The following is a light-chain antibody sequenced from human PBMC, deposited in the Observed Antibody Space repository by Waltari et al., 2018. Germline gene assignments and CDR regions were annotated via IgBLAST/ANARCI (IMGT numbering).Light chain of an antibody. J-gene: IGLJ3*02. CDR1: ALAKKY. Sequence: SYELTQPPSVSVSPGQTARLTCSCDALAKKYAYWYQQKSGQAPVLVIFEDTKRTSAMPERFSGSSSGTMATLTIAGAQVEDEADYYCYSTDSSGHERVFGGGTKLTVL. CDR2: EDT. CDR3: YSTDSSGHERV. V-gene: IGLV3-10*01.